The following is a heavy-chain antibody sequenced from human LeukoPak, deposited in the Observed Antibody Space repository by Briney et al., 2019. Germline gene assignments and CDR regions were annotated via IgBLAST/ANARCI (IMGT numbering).Heavy chain of an antibody. D-gene: IGHD4-17*01. V-gene: IGHV3-23*01. CDR2: ISGSGGST. J-gene: IGHJ4*02. CDR1: GFTFSSYA. Sequence: PGGSLRLSCAASGFTFSSYAMSWVRQAPGKGLEWVSAISGSGGSTYYADSVKGRFTISRDNPKNTLYLQMNSLRAEDTAVYYCAKSTLTTVTRYLDYWGQGTLVTVSS. CDR3: AKSTLTTVTRYLDY.